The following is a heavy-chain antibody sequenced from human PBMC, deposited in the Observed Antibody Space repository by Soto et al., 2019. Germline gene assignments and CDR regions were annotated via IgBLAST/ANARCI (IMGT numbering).Heavy chain of an antibody. CDR1: GFSLTTGRMG. CDR3: VRMYADSCSYYYAMDV. D-gene: IGHD2-8*01. J-gene: IGHJ6*02. CDR2: LFSDAER. V-gene: IGHV2-26*01. Sequence: QVTLRESGPVLLKPTETLTLTCNVSGFSLTTGRMGVSWISQPPGKALEWLAHLFSDAERSYSTSLQGRPTISTDGSGSQLVIIMTNTVPVDTGTYFCVRMYADSCSYYYAMDVWGQGTPVTVSS.